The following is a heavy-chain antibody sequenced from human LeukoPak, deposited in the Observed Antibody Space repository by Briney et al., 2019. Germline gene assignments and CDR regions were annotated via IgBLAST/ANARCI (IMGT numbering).Heavy chain of an antibody. CDR2: IRYDGSNK. CDR3: ARVGDSMVRGVIITL. D-gene: IGHD3-10*01. CDR1: GFTFSSYG. V-gene: IGHV3-30*02. Sequence: GGSLRLSCAASGFTFSSYGMHWVRQAPGKGLEWVAFIRYDGSNKYYADSVKGRFTISRDNSKNTLYLQMNSLRAEDTAVYYCARVGDSMVRGVIITLWGQGTLVTVSS. J-gene: IGHJ4*02.